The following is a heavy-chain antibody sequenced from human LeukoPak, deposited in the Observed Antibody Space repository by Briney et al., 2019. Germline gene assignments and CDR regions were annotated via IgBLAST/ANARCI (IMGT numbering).Heavy chain of an antibody. CDR2: INPGDSDT. Sequence: GESLKISCKGSGYNFTIYWIGWVRQMPGKGLEWMGIINPGDSDTRYSPSFQGQVTISADKSISTAYLQCSSLKASDTAMYYCARLLPDARGMDVWGQGTMVTVSS. CDR1: GYNFTIYW. D-gene: IGHD2-2*01. CDR3: ARLLPDARGMDV. V-gene: IGHV5-51*01. J-gene: IGHJ6*02.